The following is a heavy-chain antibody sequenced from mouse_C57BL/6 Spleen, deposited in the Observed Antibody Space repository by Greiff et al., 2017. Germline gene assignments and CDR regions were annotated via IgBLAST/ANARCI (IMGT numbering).Heavy chain of an antibody. CDR2: IHPSDSDT. J-gene: IGHJ4*01. D-gene: IGHD1-1*01. V-gene: IGHV1-74*01. CDR1: GYTFTSYW. CDR3: AMGYGSPYAMDY. Sequence: VQGVESGAELVKPGASVKVSCKASGYTFTSYWMHWVKQRPGQGLEWIGRIHPSDSDTNYNQKFKGKATLTVDKSSSTAYMQLSSLTSEDSAVYYCAMGYGSPYAMDYWGQGTSVTVSS.